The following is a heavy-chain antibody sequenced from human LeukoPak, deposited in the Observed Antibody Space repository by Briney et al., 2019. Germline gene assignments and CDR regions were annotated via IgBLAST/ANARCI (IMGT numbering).Heavy chain of an antibody. Sequence: PGRSLRLSCAASGFTFSSYGMHWVRQAPGKGLEWVAVISYDGSNKYYADSVKGRFTISRDNSKNTLYLQMNSLRAVDTAVYYCAKDLMAVVSRGGLFDYWGQGTLVTVSS. J-gene: IGHJ4*02. V-gene: IGHV3-30*18. CDR1: GFTFSSYG. CDR3: AKDLMAVVSRGGLFDY. CDR2: ISYDGSNK. D-gene: IGHD2-15*01.